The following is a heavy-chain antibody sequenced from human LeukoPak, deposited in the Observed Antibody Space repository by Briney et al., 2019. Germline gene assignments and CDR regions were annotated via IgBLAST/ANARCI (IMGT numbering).Heavy chain of an antibody. J-gene: IGHJ4*02. V-gene: IGHV3-11*01. D-gene: IGHD3-10*01. CDR1: GLTFSDYY. Sequence: GGSLRLSCAASGLTFSDYYMSWIRQAPGKGLEWVPYISSSGSTIYYADSVKGRFTISRDNAKNSLYLQMNSLRAEDTAVYYCARDLLPRVYGSGFDYWGQGTLVTVSS. CDR2: ISSSGSTI. CDR3: ARDLLPRVYGSGFDY.